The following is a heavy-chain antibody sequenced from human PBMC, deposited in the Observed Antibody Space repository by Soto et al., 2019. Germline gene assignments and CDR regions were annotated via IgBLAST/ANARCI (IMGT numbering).Heavy chain of an antibody. CDR3: AKSKNYDFWSGPTRGVVPYGMDV. J-gene: IGHJ6*02. Sequence: EVQLLESGGGLVQPGGSLRLSCAASGFTFSSYAMSWVRQAPGKGLEWVSAISGSGGSTYYADSVKGRFTISRDNSKNTLYLQMNSLRAEDTAVYYCAKSKNYDFWSGPTRGVVPYGMDVWGQGTTVTVSS. CDR2: ISGSGGST. V-gene: IGHV3-23*01. CDR1: GFTFSSYA. D-gene: IGHD3-3*01.